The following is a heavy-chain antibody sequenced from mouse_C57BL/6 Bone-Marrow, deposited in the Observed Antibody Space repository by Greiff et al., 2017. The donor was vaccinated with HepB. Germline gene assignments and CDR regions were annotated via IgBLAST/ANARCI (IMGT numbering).Heavy chain of an antibody. D-gene: IGHD1-1*01. Sequence: VQLQQSGAELVRPGASVKLSCTASGFNIKDDYMHWVKQRPEQGLEWIGGIDPENGDTEYASKFQGKATITADTSSNTAYLQLSSLTSEDTAVYYCTTDGSSWGDYWGQGTSVTVSS. CDR1: GFNIKDDY. CDR2: IDPENGDT. V-gene: IGHV14-4*01. J-gene: IGHJ4*01. CDR3: TTDGSSWGDY.